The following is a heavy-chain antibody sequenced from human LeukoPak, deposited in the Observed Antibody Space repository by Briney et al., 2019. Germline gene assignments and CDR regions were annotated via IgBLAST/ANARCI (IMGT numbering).Heavy chain of an antibody. CDR3: ARDFGSPPSSGWSPYYFDY. V-gene: IGHV3-21*01. CDR1: GFTFSSYS. J-gene: IGHJ4*02. CDR2: ISSSSSYI. Sequence: GGSLRLSCAASGFTFSSYSMNWVRQAPGKGLEWVSSISSSSSYIYYADSVKGRFTISRDNAKNSLYLQMNSLRAEDTVVYYCARDFGSPPSSGWSPYYFDYWGQGTLVTVSS. D-gene: IGHD6-19*01.